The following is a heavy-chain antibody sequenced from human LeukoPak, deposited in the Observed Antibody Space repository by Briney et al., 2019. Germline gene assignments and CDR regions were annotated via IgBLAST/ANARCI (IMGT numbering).Heavy chain of an antibody. CDR3: ARESETSRRFYAP. J-gene: IGHJ5*02. V-gene: IGHV5-51*01. D-gene: IGHD2-2*01. CDR2: IYPGDFDA. Sequence: GESLKIFCTGSGYTFSNYWIGWVRQMPGKGLEWMGIIYPGDFDATYSPSFRGQVTFSVDESRTTVYLEWTSLKASDTAMYFCARESETSRRFYAPWGQGTLVTVSS. CDR1: GYTFSNYW.